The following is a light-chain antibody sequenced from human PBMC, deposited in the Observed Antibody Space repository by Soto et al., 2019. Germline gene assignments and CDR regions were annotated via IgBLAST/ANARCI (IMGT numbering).Light chain of an antibody. CDR1: SSDVGNYNL. Sequence: QSALTQPASVSGSPGQSITISCTGTSSDVGNYNLVSWYQQHPGKAPKLMIYEGSKRPSGVSNRFSGSKSGNTASLTISGLQAEDEADSYCCSYAGSSTDVFGTGTKLTVL. CDR3: CSYAGSSTDV. CDR2: EGS. J-gene: IGLJ1*01. V-gene: IGLV2-23*01.